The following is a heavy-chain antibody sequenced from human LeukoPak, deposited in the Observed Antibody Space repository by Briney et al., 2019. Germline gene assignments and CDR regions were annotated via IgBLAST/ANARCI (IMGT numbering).Heavy chain of an antibody. CDR3: AKDRNTIFGVVIIRGFQH. CDR1: GFTFSSYW. V-gene: IGHV3-7*01. J-gene: IGHJ1*01. D-gene: IGHD3-3*01. CDR2: IKQDGSEK. Sequence: GGSLRLSCAASGFTFSSYWMSWVRQAPGKGLEWVANIKQDGSEKYYVDSVKGRFTISRDNAKNSLYLQMNSLRAEDTAVYYCAKDRNTIFGVVIIRGFQHWGQGTLVTVSS.